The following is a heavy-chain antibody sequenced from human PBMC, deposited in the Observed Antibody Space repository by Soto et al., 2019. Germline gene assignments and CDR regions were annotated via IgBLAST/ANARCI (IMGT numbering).Heavy chain of an antibody. CDR2: IYYSGST. D-gene: IGHD2-15*01. J-gene: IGHJ3*02. CDR3: AITSNCSGGSCYYRTGAFDI. V-gene: IGHV4-31*03. CDR1: GGSISRGGYY. Sequence: SETLSLTCTVSGGSISRGGYYWSWIRQHPGKGLEWIGYIYYSGSTYYNPSLKSRVTISVDTSKNQFSLKLSSVTAADTAVYYCAITSNCSGGSCYYRTGAFDIWGQGTMVTVSS.